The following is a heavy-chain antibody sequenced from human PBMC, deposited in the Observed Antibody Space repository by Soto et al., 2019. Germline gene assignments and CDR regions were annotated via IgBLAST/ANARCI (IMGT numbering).Heavy chain of an antibody. CDR1: GFTFSNAW. CDR2: IKSKTDGGTT. J-gene: IGHJ6*02. V-gene: IGHV3-15*07. Sequence: GGSLRLSCAASGFTFSNAWMNWVRQAPGKGLEWVGRIKSKTDGGTTDYAAPVKGRFTISRDDSKNTLYLQMNSLRAEDTAVYYCARDSVRQWLGTSYYGMDVWGQGTTVTVSS. CDR3: ARDSVRQWLGTSYYGMDV. D-gene: IGHD6-19*01.